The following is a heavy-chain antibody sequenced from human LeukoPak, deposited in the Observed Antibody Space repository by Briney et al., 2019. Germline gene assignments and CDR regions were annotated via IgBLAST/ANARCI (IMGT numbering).Heavy chain of an antibody. V-gene: IGHV3-21*01. Sequence: PGGSLRLSCAASGFTFSSYNMNWVRQAPGKGLEWVSSISSSSNHIYYADSLKGRFTISRDNAKNSLYLQMNSLGAEDTAVYYCAREGNMGRGIYYYYMDVWGKWTTVTVSS. D-gene: IGHD3-10*01. CDR2: ISSSSNHI. CDR1: GFTFSSYN. CDR3: AREGNMGRGIYYYYMDV. J-gene: IGHJ6*03.